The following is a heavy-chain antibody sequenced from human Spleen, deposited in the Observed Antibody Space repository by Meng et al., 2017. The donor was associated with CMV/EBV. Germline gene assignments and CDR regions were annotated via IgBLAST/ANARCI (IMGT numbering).Heavy chain of an antibody. Sequence: GGSLRLSCAASGFTFSAYGMHWVRQAPGKGLEWVALIRYDGSNKYYADSVKGRFTISRDNSKNTLYLQMNSLRAEDTAVYYCARDKFPGVGAPAGYFDYWGQGTLVTVSS. V-gene: IGHV3-30*02. CDR3: ARDKFPGVGAPAGYFDY. CDR2: IRYDGSNK. J-gene: IGHJ4*02. CDR1: GFTFSAYG. D-gene: IGHD1-26*01.